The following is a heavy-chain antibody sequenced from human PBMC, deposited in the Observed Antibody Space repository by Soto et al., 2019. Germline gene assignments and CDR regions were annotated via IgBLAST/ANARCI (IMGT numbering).Heavy chain of an antibody. CDR3: ARPLEYSSSSAAFDI. CDR1: GGSFSGYY. V-gene: IGHV4-34*01. J-gene: IGHJ3*02. D-gene: IGHD6-6*01. Sequence: QVQLQQWGAGLLKPSETLSLTCAVYGGSFSGYYWSWIRQPPGKGLEWIGEINHSGSTNYNPSLKSRVTISVDTSKNQFSLKLSSVTAAHTAVYYCARPLEYSSSSAAFDIWGQGTMVTVSS. CDR2: INHSGST.